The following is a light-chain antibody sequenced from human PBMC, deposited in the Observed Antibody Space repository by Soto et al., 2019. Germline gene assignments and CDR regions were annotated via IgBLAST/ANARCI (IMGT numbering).Light chain of an antibody. CDR1: SSNIESNT. CDR2: SNY. V-gene: IGLV1-44*01. CDR3: AVWDDILNGYV. Sequence: QPVLTQPPSASGTPGQRVTISCSGSSSNIESNTVTWYQQLPGTAPKLVIYSNYDRPSGVPDRFSGSTSGTSASLVIRGLQSEDEADYYCAVWDDILNGYVFGGGTKLTVL. J-gene: IGLJ1*01.